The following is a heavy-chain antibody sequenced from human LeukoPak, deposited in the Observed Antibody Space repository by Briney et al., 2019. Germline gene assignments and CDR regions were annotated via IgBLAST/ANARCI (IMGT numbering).Heavy chain of an antibody. V-gene: IGHV4-39*07. J-gene: IGHJ6*03. CDR3: ARESIAVAGTTYYYYYYMDV. D-gene: IGHD6-19*01. CDR1: GGSISSNEYY. Sequence: PSETLSLTCNVSGGSISSNEYYWGWIRQPPGKGLEWIANMYYSGSTYYNPSLKSRVTISIDTSKNQLSLKLSSVTAADTAVYYCARESIAVAGTTYYYYYYMDVWGKGTTVTVSS. CDR2: MYYSGST.